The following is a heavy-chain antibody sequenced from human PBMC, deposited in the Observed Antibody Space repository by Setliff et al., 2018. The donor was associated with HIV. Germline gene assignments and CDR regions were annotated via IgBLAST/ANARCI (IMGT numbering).Heavy chain of an antibody. J-gene: IGHJ3*02. D-gene: IGHD6-19*01. V-gene: IGHV4-39*01. Sequence: PSETLSLTCTVSGGSISSSSNYWGWIRQPPGKGLEWIGNFYYSGSTYYNPSLKSRVTISVDMSKNQFSLRLTSVTAADTAMYFCARAEAGAFDIWGPGTMVTVSS. CDR2: FYYSGST. CDR3: ARAEAGAFDI. CDR1: GGSISSSSNY.